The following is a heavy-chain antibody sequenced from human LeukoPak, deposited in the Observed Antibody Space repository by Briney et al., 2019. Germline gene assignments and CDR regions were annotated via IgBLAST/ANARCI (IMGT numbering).Heavy chain of an antibody. J-gene: IGHJ5*02. V-gene: IGHV4-38-2*02. CDR2: MYRSGST. CDR3: AREGGQRKFDP. Sequence: SETLSLTCAVSGYFISSGYYWAWIRQPPGKGLEFIGSMYRSGSTYDNPSLKSRVTISVDTSKNQFSLKLSSVTAADTAVYYCAREGGQRKFDPWGQGTLVTVSS. CDR1: GYFISSGYY. D-gene: IGHD3-16*01.